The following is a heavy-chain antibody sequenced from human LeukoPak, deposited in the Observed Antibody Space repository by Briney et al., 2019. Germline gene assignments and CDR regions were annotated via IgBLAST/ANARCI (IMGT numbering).Heavy chain of an antibody. D-gene: IGHD3-9*01. J-gene: IGHJ4*02. Sequence: GGSLRLSCAASGFTFSSYAMHWVRQAPGKGLEWVAVISYDGSNKYYADSVKGRFTISRDNSKNTLYLQMNSLRAEDTAVYYCARVSYILTGYYPPDYWGQGTLVTVSS. V-gene: IGHV3-30-3*01. CDR3: ARVSYILTGYYPPDY. CDR2: ISYDGSNK. CDR1: GFTFSSYA.